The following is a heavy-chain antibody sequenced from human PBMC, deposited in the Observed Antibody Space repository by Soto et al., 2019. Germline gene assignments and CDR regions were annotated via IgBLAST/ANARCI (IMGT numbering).Heavy chain of an antibody. V-gene: IGHV3-74*01. D-gene: IGHD1-26*01. J-gene: IGHJ2*01. CDR2: INPDGRGT. Sequence: EVQLVESGGGLVQPGGSLTLSCAASGFTFSSYWMHWVRQAPGKGVVWVSRINPDGRGTNYADSVKGQFTISRDNAKNTLYLQMNSLRPEDTAVYYCARVGQGAWYFDLWGRGTLVTVSS. CDR3: ARVGQGAWYFDL. CDR1: GFTFSSYW.